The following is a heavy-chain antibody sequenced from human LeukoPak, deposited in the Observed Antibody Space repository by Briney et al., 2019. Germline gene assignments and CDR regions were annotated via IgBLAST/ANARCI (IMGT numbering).Heavy chain of an antibody. CDR3: ARQQPHDSEDY. V-gene: IGHV1-18*01. D-gene: IGHD1-14*01. CDR2: ISAYNGST. CDR1: GYTFTSYG. J-gene: IGHJ4*02. Sequence: ASVKVSCKASGYTFTSYGISWVRQAPGQGLEWMGWISAYNGSTNYAQKLQGRVTMTTDTSTSTAYMELRSLRSEDTAVYYCARQQPHDSEDYWGQGTLVTVSS.